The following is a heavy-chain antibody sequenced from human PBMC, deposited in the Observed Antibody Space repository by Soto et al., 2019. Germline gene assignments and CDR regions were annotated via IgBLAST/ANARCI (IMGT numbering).Heavy chain of an antibody. CDR2: IIPIFGTA. J-gene: IGHJ4*02. D-gene: IGHD3-10*01. V-gene: IGHV1-69*01. CDR3: ARVLYGSGSYGAWYFDY. CDR1: GGTFSSYA. Sequence: QVQLVQSGAVVKKPGSSVKVSCKASGGTFSSYAISWVRQAPGQGLEWMGGIIPIFGTANYAQKFQGRVTITADESTSTTYMELSSLRSEDTAVYYCARVLYGSGSYGAWYFDYWGQGTLVTVSS.